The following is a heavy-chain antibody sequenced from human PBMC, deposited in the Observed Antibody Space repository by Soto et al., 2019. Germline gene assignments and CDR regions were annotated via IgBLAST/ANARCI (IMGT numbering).Heavy chain of an antibody. CDR3: ARSLYYYDSSGYSGRFDY. V-gene: IGHV4-30-4*01. CDR2: IYYSWST. J-gene: IGHJ4*02. CDR1: GCSISSGDYY. D-gene: IGHD3-22*01. Sequence: SETLSLTCTVSGCSISSGDYYWSWIRQPPGKGLEWIGYIYYSWSTYYNPSLKSRVTISVDTSKNHFSLKLSSVTAADTAVYNCARSLYYYDSSGYSGRFDYWGQGTLVTVSS.